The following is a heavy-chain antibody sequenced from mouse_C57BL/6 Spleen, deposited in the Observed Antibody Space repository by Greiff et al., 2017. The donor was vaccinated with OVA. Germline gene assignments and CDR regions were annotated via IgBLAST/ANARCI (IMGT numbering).Heavy chain of an antibody. V-gene: IGHV1-54*01. CDR2: INPGSGGT. CDR3: ARLGLGGFDY. D-gene: IGHD4-1*01. Sequence: QVQLQQSGAELVRPGTSVKVSCKASGYAFTNYLIEWVKQRPGQGLEWIGVINPGSGGTNYNEKFKGKATLTADKSSSTAYMHLSSLTSEDSAVYFCARLGLGGFDYWGQGTTLTVSS. CDR1: GYAFTNYL. J-gene: IGHJ2*01.